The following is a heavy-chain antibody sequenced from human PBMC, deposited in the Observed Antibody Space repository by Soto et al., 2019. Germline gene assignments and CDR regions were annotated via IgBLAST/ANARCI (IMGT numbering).Heavy chain of an antibody. D-gene: IGHD6-13*01. CDR2: LWAGGNYA. Sequence: QVRLVESGGNVVQPGRSLRLSCATSGFNFNYHGMHWVRQAPGKGLEWVAHLWAGGNYAYYAYSVKGRFTISSDQSTNTLYLQLNCLGVEDTVVYYCRRDAQQLTNYGMDVWGQGTRLTVS. CDR3: RRDAQQLTNYGMDV. J-gene: IGHJ6*02. V-gene: IGHV3-33*01. CDR1: GFNFNYHG.